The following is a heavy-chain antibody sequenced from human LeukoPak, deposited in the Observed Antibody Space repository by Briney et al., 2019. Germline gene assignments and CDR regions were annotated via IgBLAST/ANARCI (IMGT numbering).Heavy chain of an antibody. CDR1: GGSVSSGSYY. V-gene: IGHV4-61*01. D-gene: IGHD3-22*01. Sequence: PSETLSLTCTVSGGSVSSGSYYWSWIRQPPGKGLEWIGYIYHSGSTNYNPSLKSRVTISVDTSKNQFSLKLSSVTAADTAVYYCARSAEYYYDSSGYFDYWGQGTLVTVSS. CDR2: IYHSGST. CDR3: ARSAEYYYDSSGYFDY. J-gene: IGHJ4*02.